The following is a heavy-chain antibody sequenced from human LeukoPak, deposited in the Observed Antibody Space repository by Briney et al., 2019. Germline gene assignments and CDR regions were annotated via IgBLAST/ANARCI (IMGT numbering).Heavy chain of an antibody. CDR1: GGSISSYY. CDR2: IYTSGST. CDR3: ARGRGRFLEWLYYGMDV. Sequence: SETLSLTCPVYGGSISSYYWSWIRQPAGKGLGWIGGIYTSGSTNYNPSLKSRVTMSVDTSKNQFSLKLSSVTAADTAVYYCARGRGRFLEWLYYGMDVWGQGTTVTVSS. V-gene: IGHV4-59*10. D-gene: IGHD3-3*01. J-gene: IGHJ6*02.